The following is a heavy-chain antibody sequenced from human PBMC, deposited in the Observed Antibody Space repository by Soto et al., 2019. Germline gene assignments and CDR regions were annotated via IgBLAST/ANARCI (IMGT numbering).Heavy chain of an antibody. CDR3: ARDTAMAQFDY. V-gene: IGHV4-38-2*02. Sequence: SETLSLTCAVSGYSISSGYYWGWIRQPPGKGLEWIGSIYHSGSTYYNPSLKSRVTISVDTSKNQFSLKLSPVTAADTAVYYCARDTAMAQFDYWGQGTLVTV. J-gene: IGHJ4*02. CDR1: GYSISSGYY. CDR2: IYHSGST. D-gene: IGHD5-18*01.